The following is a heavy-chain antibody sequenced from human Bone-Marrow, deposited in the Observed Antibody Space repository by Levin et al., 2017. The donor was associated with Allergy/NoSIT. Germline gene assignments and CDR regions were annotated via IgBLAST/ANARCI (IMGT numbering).Heavy chain of an antibody. V-gene: IGHV3-21*01. CDR3: TRGSYCTTTSCTNPDYYGMDV. D-gene: IGHD2-2*01. CDR2: ISSTSSYM. J-gene: IGHJ6*02. CDR1: GFTFSNYN. Sequence: GGSLRLSCAASGFTFSNYNMNWVRQAPGKGLEWVSFISSTSSYMYYSDSVKGRFTISRDNAKNSLYLQMNSLRAEDKSVYYCTRGSYCTTTSCTNPDYYGMDVWGQGTTVLVSS.